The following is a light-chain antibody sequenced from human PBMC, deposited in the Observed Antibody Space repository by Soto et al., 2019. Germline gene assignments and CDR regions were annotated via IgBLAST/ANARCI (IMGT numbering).Light chain of an antibody. CDR1: SGSIASNY. V-gene: IGLV6-57*01. Sequence: NFMLTQPHSVSESPGKTVTISCTRSSGSIASNYVQWCQQRPGSPPTTVIYEHNQRPSGVPDRFSGSIDRSSNSASLTVSGLKTEDEADYYCQSYDSSNQRLLGGGTKLTVL. CDR2: EHN. CDR3: QSYDSSNQRL. J-gene: IGLJ2*01.